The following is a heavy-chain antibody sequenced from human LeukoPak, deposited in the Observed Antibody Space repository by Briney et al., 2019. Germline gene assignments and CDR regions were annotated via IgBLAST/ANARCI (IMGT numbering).Heavy chain of an antibody. CDR2: MNPNSGNT. CDR3: ARVGYSSGWYGYYYYYYMDV. Sequence: ASVKVSCKASGYTFTSYDINWVRQATGQGLEWMGWMNPNSGNTGYAQKFQGRVTMTRNTSISTAYMELSSLRSEDMAVYYCARVGYSSGWYGYYYYYYMDVWGKGTTVTVSS. CDR1: GYTFTSYD. J-gene: IGHJ6*03. D-gene: IGHD6-19*01. V-gene: IGHV1-8*01.